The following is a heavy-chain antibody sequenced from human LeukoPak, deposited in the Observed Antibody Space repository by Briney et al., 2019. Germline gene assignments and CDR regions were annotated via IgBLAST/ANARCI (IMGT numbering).Heavy chain of an antibody. V-gene: IGHV1-8*02. Sequence: VASVKVSCKASGYTFTGYYMHWVRQAPGQGLEWMGWMNPNSGNTGYAQKFQGRVTMTRNTSISTAYMELSSLRSEDTAVYYCAKGSSMVRGVIVLYWFDPWGQGTLVTVSS. CDR2: MNPNSGNT. CDR1: GYTFTGYY. D-gene: IGHD3-10*01. CDR3: AKGSSMVRGVIVLYWFDP. J-gene: IGHJ5*02.